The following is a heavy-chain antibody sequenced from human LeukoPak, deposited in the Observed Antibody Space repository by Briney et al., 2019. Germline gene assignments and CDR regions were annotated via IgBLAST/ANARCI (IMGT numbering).Heavy chain of an antibody. V-gene: IGHV3-23*01. Sequence: GGSLRLSCAASGFTFSSYAMSWVRQAPGKGLEWVSAISGSGGSTYYADSVKGRFTISRDNSKNTLYLQMNGLRAEDTAVYYCAKGGYYGSGSPVPFDYWGQGTLVTVSS. D-gene: IGHD3-10*01. J-gene: IGHJ4*02. CDR2: ISGSGGST. CDR3: AKGGYYGSGSPVPFDY. CDR1: GFTFSSYA.